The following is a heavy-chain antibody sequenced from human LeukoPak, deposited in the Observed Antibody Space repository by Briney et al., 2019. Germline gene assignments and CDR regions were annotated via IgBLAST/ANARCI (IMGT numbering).Heavy chain of an antibody. CDR3: ARGRYCSSTGCQEVRLNWFDP. CDR2: IPYDGKNR. Sequence: GRSLRLSCSASGLTFSVYAMHWVRQAPGKGLEWGAAIPYDGKNRSYTESVKGRFTISRDNSKHTMFLQMNSLTAEDTAVYYWARGRYCSSTGCQEVRLNWFDPWGQGNLVTVSS. D-gene: IGHD2-2*01. CDR1: GLTFSVYA. J-gene: IGHJ5*02. V-gene: IGHV3-30*10.